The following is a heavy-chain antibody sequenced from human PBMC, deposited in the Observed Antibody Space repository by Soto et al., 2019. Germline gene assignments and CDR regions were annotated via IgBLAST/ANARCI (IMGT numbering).Heavy chain of an antibody. J-gene: IGHJ5*02. V-gene: IGHV4-30-2*01. CDR3: ARGNPYYYDSSGWFDP. CDR1: GGSISSGGYS. D-gene: IGHD3-22*01. Sequence: SDTLSLTCAVSGGSISSGGYSWSWIRQPPGKGLEWIGYMYHSGSTYYNPSLKSRVTISIDRSKNQFSLKLSSVTAADTAVYYCARGNPYYYDSSGWFDPWGQRTLVTVSS. CDR2: MYHSGST.